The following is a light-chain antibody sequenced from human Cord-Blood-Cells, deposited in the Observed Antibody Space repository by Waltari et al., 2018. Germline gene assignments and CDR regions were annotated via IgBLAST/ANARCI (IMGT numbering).Light chain of an antibody. Sequence: QSVLTQPPSASGTPGQRVTISLSGSSSNIGSNYVYWYQQLPGTAPKLLIYRNKQRPSGVPDRFSGSKSGTSASLAISGLRSEDEADYYCAAWDDSLSGWVFGGGTKLTVL. CDR2: RNK. J-gene: IGLJ3*02. V-gene: IGLV1-47*01. CDR1: SSNIGSNY. CDR3: AAWDDSLSGWV.